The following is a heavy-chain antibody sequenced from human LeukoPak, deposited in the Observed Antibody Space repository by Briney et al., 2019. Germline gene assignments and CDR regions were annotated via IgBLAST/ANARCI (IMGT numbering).Heavy chain of an antibody. CDR1: GATFSSYA. J-gene: IGHJ5*02. Sequence: SVKVSCKASGATFSSYAISWVRQAPGQGLEWMGRIIPILGTANYAQKFQGRVTITADKSTSTAYMELSSLRSEDTAVYYCARGVGWLQSGCWFDPWGQGTLVTVSS. CDR3: ARGVGWLQSGCWFDP. D-gene: IGHD5-24*01. CDR2: IIPILGTA. V-gene: IGHV1-69*04.